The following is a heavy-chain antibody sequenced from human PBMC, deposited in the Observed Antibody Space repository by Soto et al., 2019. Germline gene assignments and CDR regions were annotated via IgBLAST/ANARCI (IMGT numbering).Heavy chain of an antibody. CDR3: VRQSGYSSGWSDH. D-gene: IGHD3-22*01. CDR1: GYTFSSNG. J-gene: IGHJ5*02. V-gene: IGHV1-18*04. CDR2: ISTFNGNA. Sequence: QVQLVQSGAEVKKPGASVKVSCKTAGYTFSSNGISWVRQAPGQGLEWMGWISTFNGNAHYSQKFQGRVTLTTATSTKTVYMEVTRLRSEDTAMYYCVRQSGYSSGWSDHWGQGTLVTVSS.